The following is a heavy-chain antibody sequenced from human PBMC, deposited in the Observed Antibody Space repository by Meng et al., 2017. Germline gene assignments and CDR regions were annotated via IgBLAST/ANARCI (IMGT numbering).Heavy chain of an antibody. D-gene: IGHD3-22*01. CDR2: ISSSSSYI. CDR3: ERVPRSYYYDNSGYYYYFDY. V-gene: IGHV3-21*01. Sequence: GGSLRPSCAASGFTFSSYSMNWVRQDPGKGLEWVSSISSSSSYIYYADSVKSPFAISRNNAKNSLYMQKNSLRAEETDVYYWERVPRSYYYDNSGYYYYFDYWGQGTLVTVSS. CDR1: GFTFSSYS. J-gene: IGHJ4*02.